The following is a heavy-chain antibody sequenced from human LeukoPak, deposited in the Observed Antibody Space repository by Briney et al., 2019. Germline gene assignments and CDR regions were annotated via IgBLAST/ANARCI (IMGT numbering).Heavy chain of an antibody. CDR2: IKQDGSEK. J-gene: IGHJ4*02. Sequence: GGSLRLSCAASGFTFSSYWMRWVRQAPGKGLEWMANIKQDGSEKYYVDSVKGRFTISRDNAKNSLYLQMNSLRAEDTAVYYCARMNSGSYPTRFDYWGQGTLVTVSS. V-gene: IGHV3-7*01. CDR3: ARMNSGSYPTRFDY. CDR1: GFTFSSYW. D-gene: IGHD1-26*01.